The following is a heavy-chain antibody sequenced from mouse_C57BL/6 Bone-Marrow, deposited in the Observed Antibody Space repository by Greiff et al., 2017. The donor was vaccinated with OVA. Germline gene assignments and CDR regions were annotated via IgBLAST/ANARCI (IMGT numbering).Heavy chain of an antibody. CDR2: IDPSDSYT. Sequence: QVQLQQPGAELVKPGASVKLSCKASGYTFTSYWMQWVKQRPGQGLEWIGEIDPSDSYTNYNQKFKGKATLTVDTSSSTAYMQLSSLTSEDSAVYYCARWETAQATRFAYWGQGTLVTVSA. J-gene: IGHJ3*01. V-gene: IGHV1-50*01. D-gene: IGHD3-2*02. CDR1: GYTFTSYW. CDR3: ARWETAQATRFAY.